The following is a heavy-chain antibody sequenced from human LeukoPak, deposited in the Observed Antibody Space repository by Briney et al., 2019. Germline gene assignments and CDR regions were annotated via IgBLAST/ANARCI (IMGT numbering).Heavy chain of an antibody. J-gene: IGHJ5*02. V-gene: IGHV3-23*01. Sequence: GALRLSCAASGFTFSSYSMSWVRQAPGKGLEWVSAISGSSGRTYYADSVKGRFSISRDNSKNTLYLQMNSLRAEDTAVYHCAKDRRITMIRGVTGRDWFDPWGQGTLVTVSS. D-gene: IGHD3-10*01. CDR1: GFTFSSYS. CDR2: ISGSSGRT. CDR3: AKDRRITMIRGVTGRDWFDP.